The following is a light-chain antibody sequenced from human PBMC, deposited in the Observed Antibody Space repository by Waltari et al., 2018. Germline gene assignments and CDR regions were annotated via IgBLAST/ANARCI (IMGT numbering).Light chain of an antibody. CDR3: SSFTSSGTIV. CDR1: SSDVGTYDY. J-gene: IGLJ3*02. V-gene: IGLV2-14*01. Sequence: QSALTQPASVSGSPGQSITIPCTWTSSDVGTYDYVSWYQHYPGKVPKLMFYEVTNRASGVSNRFSGSKSGNTASLTISGLQAEDEADYYCSSFTSSGTIVFGGGTKLTVL. CDR2: EVT.